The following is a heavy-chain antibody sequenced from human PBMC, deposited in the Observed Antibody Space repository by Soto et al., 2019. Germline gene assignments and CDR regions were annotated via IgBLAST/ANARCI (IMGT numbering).Heavy chain of an antibody. CDR3: GTIAAAGTFRYFDL. D-gene: IGHD6-13*01. CDR2: INHSGST. V-gene: IGHV4-34*01. CDR1: GGSFSGYY. Sequence: QVQLQQWGAGLLKPSETLSLTCAVYGGSFSGYYWSWIRQPPGKGLEWIGEINHSGSTNYNPSLKSRVTISVDTSKHQFSLKLSSVTAADTAVYSCGTIAAAGTFRYFDLWGRGTLVTVSS. J-gene: IGHJ2*01.